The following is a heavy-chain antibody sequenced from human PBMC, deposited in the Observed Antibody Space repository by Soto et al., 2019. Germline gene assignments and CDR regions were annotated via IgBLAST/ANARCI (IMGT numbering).Heavy chain of an antibody. Sequence: QITLKESGPTLVKPTQTLTLTCTFSGLSLRTTGVGVGWVRQPPGKALEWLALLYWDDDKRYSQSRKIRLTITKDTSEKQVVLTRTNMDTVDTATYYCVQSRCGGDCLQIYSSHSYYGLAAWGQGTTVTVSS. D-gene: IGHD2-21*02. CDR3: VQSRCGGDCLQIYSSHSYYGLAA. J-gene: IGHJ6*02. CDR1: GLSLRTTGVG. V-gene: IGHV2-5*02. CDR2: LYWDDDK.